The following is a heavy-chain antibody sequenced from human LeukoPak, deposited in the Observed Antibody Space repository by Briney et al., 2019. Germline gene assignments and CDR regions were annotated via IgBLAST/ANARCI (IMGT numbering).Heavy chain of an antibody. CDR3: ARGRYSSGWHSYYYCGMDV. J-gene: IGHJ6*02. Sequence: GASVKVSCKASGYTFTSYDINWVRQATGQGLEWMGWMNPNSGNKGYAQKFQGRVTMTRNTSISTAYMELSSLRSEDTAVYYCARGRYSSGWHSYYYCGMDVWGQGTTVTVSS. D-gene: IGHD6-19*01. CDR2: MNPNSGNK. V-gene: IGHV1-8*01. CDR1: GYTFTSYD.